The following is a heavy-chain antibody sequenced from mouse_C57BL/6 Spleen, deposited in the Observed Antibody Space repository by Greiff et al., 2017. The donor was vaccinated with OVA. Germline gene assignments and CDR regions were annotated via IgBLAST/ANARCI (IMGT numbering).Heavy chain of an antibody. D-gene: IGHD1-2*01. CDR1: GYTFTDYN. Sequence: EVKLQESGPELVKPGASVKIPCKASGYTFTDYNMDWVKQSHGKSLEWIGDINPNNGGTIYNQKFKGKATLTVDKSSSTAYMELRSLTSEDTAVYYCARAFIRYFDVWGTGTTVTVSS. CDR3: ARAFIRYFDV. J-gene: IGHJ1*03. CDR2: INPNNGGT. V-gene: IGHV1-18*01.